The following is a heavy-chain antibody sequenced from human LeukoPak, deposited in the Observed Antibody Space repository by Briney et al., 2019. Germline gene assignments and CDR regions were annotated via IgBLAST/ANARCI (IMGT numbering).Heavy chain of an antibody. CDR2: IYSGGST. CDR3: ARDNILRTPSYYYYGMDV. V-gene: IGHV3-66*01. CDR1: GFTVSSNY. Sequence: GGSLRLSCAASGFTVSSNYMSWVRQAPGKGLEWVSVIYSGGSTYYADSVKGRFTISRDNSKNTLYLQMNSLRAEDTAVYYCARDNILRTPSYYYYGMDVWGQGTAVIVSS. J-gene: IGHJ6*02. D-gene: IGHD1-26*01.